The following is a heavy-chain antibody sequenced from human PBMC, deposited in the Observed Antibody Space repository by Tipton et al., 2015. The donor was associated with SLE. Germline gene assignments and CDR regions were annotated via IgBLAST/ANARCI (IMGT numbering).Heavy chain of an antibody. J-gene: IGHJ4*02. CDR1: GGSVSSSAYY. V-gene: IGHV4-39*07. D-gene: IGHD6-19*01. Sequence: TLSLTCTVSGGSVSSSAYYWGWIRQPPGKGLEWIGNIHYSGNTYCNPSLKSRVTISLDTSKNQFSLKLSSVTAADTAVFYCARVTGHSSGWYGWVDYWVQGSLVSVSS. CDR3: ARVTGHSSGWYGWVDY. CDR2: IHYSGNT.